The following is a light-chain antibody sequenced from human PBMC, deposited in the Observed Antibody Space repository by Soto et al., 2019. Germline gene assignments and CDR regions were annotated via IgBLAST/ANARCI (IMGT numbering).Light chain of an antibody. V-gene: IGKV3-15*01. CDR1: QSVSSD. CDR3: QQYNNWPWT. CDR2: GAS. J-gene: IGKJ1*01. Sequence: EKVMTQSPATLSVSPGERATLSCRASQSVSSDVAWYQQKPGQPPRLLIYGASTRATGIPARFSGSGSGTEFTLTISSLQSEDFAVYYCQQYNNWPWTFGQGTKVEIK.